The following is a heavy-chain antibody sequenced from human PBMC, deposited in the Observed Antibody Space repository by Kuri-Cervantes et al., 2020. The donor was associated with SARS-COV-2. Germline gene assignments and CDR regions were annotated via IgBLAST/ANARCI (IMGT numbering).Heavy chain of an antibody. CDR3: ARDPRAQLGISYYYYMDV. CDR1: GFTFSSYA. Sequence: GESLKISCAASGFTFSSYAMHWVRQAPGKGLEYVSAISSNGGSTYYADSVKGRFTISRDNSKNTLYLQMGSLRAEDMAVYYCARDPRAQLGISYYYYMDVWGKGTTVTVSS. CDR2: ISSNGGST. J-gene: IGHJ6*03. D-gene: IGHD7-27*01. V-gene: IGHV3-64*02.